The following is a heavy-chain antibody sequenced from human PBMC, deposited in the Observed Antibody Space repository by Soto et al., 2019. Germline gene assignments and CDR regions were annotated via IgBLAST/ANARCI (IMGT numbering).Heavy chain of an antibody. D-gene: IGHD3-16*01. V-gene: IGHV4-61*05. J-gene: IGHJ1*01. CDR3: ARLFWGYLDG. Sequence: SETLSLTCTVSGGSISSSSYYWGWIRQAQGKGLEWIGYIYYSGSTNYNPSLKSRVTISVDTSKNQFSLKLSSVTAADTAGEDGARLFWGYLDGWGKGTLVTV. CDR1: GGSISSSSYY. CDR2: IYYSGST.